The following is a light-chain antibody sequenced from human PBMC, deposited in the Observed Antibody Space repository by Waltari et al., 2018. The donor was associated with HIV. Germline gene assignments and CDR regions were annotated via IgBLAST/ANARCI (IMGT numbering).Light chain of an antibody. Sequence: VLWLTQSPSLLSASTGDRVTITCRVSQGIRNDLSWYRQKPGKAPELLIYAASSLQSGVPSRFSGSGSGTDFTLTISCLQSEDFATYYCQQYGSFPWTFGQGTKVDIK. CDR1: QGIRND. CDR2: AAS. V-gene: IGKV1D-8*01. CDR3: QQYGSFPWT. J-gene: IGKJ1*01.